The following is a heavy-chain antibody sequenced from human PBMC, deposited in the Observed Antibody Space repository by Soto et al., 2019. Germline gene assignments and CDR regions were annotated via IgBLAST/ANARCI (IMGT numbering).Heavy chain of an antibody. D-gene: IGHD4-17*01. CDR1: GYTFTGYY. Sequence: ASVKVSCKASGYTFTGYYMHWVRQAPRQGLEWMGWINPNSGGTNYAQKFQGWVTMTRDTSISTAYMELSRLRSDDTAVYYCASQIRTTVTTKPYYYYYYGMDVWGQGTTVTVSS. CDR2: INPNSGGT. CDR3: ASQIRTTVTTKPYYYYYYGMDV. J-gene: IGHJ6*02. V-gene: IGHV1-2*04.